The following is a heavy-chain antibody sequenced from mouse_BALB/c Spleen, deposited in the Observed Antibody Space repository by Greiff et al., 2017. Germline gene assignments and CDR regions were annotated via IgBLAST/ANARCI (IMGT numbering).Heavy chain of an antibody. CDR2: ISDGGSYT. D-gene: IGHD2-1*01. CDR1: GFTFSDYY. J-gene: IGHJ3*01. Sequence: EVKLVESGGGLVKPGGSLKLSCAASGFTFSDYYMYWVRQTPEKRLEWVATISDGGSYTYYPDSLKGRFTISRDNAKNNLYLQMSSLKSEDTAMYYCARDYGNYAGFAYWGQGTLVTVSA. CDR3: ARDYGNYAGFAY. V-gene: IGHV5-4*02.